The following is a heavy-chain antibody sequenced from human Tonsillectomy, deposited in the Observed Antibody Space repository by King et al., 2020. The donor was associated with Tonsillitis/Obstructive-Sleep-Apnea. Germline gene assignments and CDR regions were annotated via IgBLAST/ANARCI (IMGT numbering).Heavy chain of an antibody. J-gene: IGHJ5*02. Sequence: LQLQESGPGLVKPSETLSLTCTVSGGSISSSSYYWGWIRQPPGKGLEWIGSIYYSGSTYYNPSLKSRVTISVDTSKNQFSLKLSSVTAADTAVYYCARQVVVVVAATLTIWFDPWGQGTLVTVSS. CDR1: GGSISSSSYY. CDR2: IYYSGST. D-gene: IGHD2-15*01. V-gene: IGHV4-39*01. CDR3: ARQVVVVVAATLTIWFDP.